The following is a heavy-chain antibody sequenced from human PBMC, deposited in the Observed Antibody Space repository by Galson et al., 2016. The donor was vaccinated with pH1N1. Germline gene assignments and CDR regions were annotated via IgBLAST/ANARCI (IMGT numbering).Heavy chain of an antibody. J-gene: IGHJ3*02. D-gene: IGHD1-14*01. CDR3: ARLTGVFETADAFDI. CDR2: IYYSGST. CDR1: GGSISSGGYY. Sequence: TLSLTCTVSGGSISSGGYYWSWIRLHPGKGLEWIGYIYYSGSTCFNPSLKSRLTISLGGSRKQFSLKLTSVTAADTAVYYCARLTGVFETADAFDIWGQGTMVTVTP. V-gene: IGHV4-31*03.